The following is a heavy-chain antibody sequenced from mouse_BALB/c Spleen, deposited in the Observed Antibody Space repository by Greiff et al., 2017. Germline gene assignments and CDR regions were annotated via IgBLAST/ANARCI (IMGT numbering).Heavy chain of an antibody. CDR1: GYTFTNYW. D-gene: IGHD1-1*01. CDR3: ARGTTAMDY. CDR2: IYPGGGYT. J-gene: IGHJ4*01. V-gene: IGHV1-63*02. Sequence: QVQLKESGAELVRPGTSVKISCKASGYTFTNYWLGWVKQRPGHGLEWIGDIYPGGGYTNYNEKFKGKATLTADTSSSTAYMQLSSLTSEDSAVYFCARGTTAMDYWGQGTSVTVSS.